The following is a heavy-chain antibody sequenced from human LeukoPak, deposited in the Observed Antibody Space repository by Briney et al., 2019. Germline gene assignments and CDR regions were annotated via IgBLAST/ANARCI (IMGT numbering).Heavy chain of an antibody. CDR2: ISSGSITI. V-gene: IGHV3-48*02. Sequence: PGGSLRLSCAASGFIVSINYMGWVRQAPGKGLEWVSYISSGSITIYYADSVKGRFTISRDNAKNSLYLQMNSLRDEDTAVYYCARDSHFQTSSGYSFDYWGQGTLVTVSS. CDR1: GFIVSINY. J-gene: IGHJ4*02. CDR3: ARDSHFQTSSGYSFDY. D-gene: IGHD3-22*01.